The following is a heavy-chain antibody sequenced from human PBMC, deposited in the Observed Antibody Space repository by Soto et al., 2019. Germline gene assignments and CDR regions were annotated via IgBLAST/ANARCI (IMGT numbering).Heavy chain of an antibody. CDR1: GFSLSTSGMC. CDR3: ARSWSYHFDY. CDR2: IDWDDDK. J-gene: IGHJ4*02. V-gene: IGHV2-70*11. D-gene: IGHD2-8*02. Sequence: SGPTLVNPTQTLTLTCTFSGFSLSTSGMCVSWIRQPPGKALEWLARIDWDDDKYYSTPLKTRLTISKDTSKNQVVLTMTNMYPVDTATYYCARSWSYHFDYWGQGTLVTVSS.